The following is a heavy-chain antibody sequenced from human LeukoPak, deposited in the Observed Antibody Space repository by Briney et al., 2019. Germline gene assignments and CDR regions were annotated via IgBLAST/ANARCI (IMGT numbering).Heavy chain of an antibody. CDR1: GGSISSGGYY. CDR3: ARADCSGGSCYSESSTFDY. CDR2: IYYSGST. V-gene: IGHV4-31*03. J-gene: IGHJ4*02. Sequence: SETLSLTCTVSGGSISSGGYYWSWIRQHPGKGLEWIGYIYYSGSTYYNPSLKSRVTISVDTSKNQFSLKLSPVTAADTAVYYCARADCSGGSCYSESSTFDYWGQGTLVTVSS. D-gene: IGHD2-15*01.